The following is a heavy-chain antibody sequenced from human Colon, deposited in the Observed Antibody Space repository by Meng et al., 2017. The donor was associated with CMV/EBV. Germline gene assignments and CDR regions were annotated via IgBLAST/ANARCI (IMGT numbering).Heavy chain of an antibody. CDR1: GFTFSTFS. J-gene: IGHJ4*01. CDR2: ISGSGGST. CDR3: AKHHVPFGHFYNVDLGY. Sequence: GGSLRLSCAASGFTFSTFSMAWVRLAPGKGLDWISSISGSGGSTYYAESVKGRSRISRDNSKNTLYLEMNDLTVEYTAIYYCAKHHVPFGHFYNVDLGYWGLGTLVTVSS. V-gene: IGHV3-23*01. D-gene: IGHD3-3*02.